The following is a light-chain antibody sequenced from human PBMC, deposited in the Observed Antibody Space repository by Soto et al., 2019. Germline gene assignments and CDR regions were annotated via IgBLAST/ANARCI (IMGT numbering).Light chain of an antibody. V-gene: IGLV2-23*02. Sequence: QSALTQPASVSGSPGQSITISCTGTSSDVGSYNLISWYQQYPDKAPKLMIYDVSKRPSGVSNRFSGSKSGNTASLTISGLQAEDEADYYCCSYAGSSTFYVFGSGTKLTVL. J-gene: IGLJ1*01. CDR2: DVS. CDR3: CSYAGSSTFYV. CDR1: SSDVGSYNL.